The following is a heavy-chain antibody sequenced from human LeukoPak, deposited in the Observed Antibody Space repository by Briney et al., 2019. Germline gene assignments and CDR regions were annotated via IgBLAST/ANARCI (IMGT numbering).Heavy chain of an antibody. CDR1: GFTFSSYW. CDR2: ISGSGGGT. J-gene: IGHJ6*02. CDR3: AKGAGGHPAKNDIVVVVAAPDYYYYGMDV. V-gene: IGHV3-23*01. Sequence: GGSLRLSCTVSGFTFSSYWMSWVRQAPGKGLEWVSAISGSGGGTYYADSVKGRFTISRDNSKNTLYLQMNSLRAEDTAVYYCAKGAGGHPAKNDIVVVVAAPDYYYYGMDVWGQGTTVTVSS. D-gene: IGHD2-15*01.